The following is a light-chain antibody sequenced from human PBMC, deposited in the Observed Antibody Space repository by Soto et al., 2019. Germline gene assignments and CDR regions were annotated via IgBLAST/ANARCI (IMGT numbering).Light chain of an antibody. J-gene: IGLJ1*01. V-gene: IGLV2-14*03. Sequence: QSALTQPASVSGSPGQSITISCTGTSIDVGGYNFVSWYQQHPGKVPKLMIFDVNRRPSGVSDRFSGSKSGNTASLTISGLQAEDEGDYYCCSYTSSSTHVVGSGTKLTVL. CDR2: DVN. CDR1: SIDVGGYNF. CDR3: CSYTSSSTHV.